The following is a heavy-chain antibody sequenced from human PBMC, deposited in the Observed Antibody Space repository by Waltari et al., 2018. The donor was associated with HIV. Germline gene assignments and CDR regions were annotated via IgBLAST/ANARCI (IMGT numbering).Heavy chain of an antibody. CDR1: GYAFTTCG. CDR3: ARVRTTMIVVVKSLDAFDI. J-gene: IGHJ3*02. V-gene: IGHV1-18*01. Sequence: QVQLVQSGAEPNKPGASPEVSCKASGYAFTTCGIRCVGPAPVTGREGMGWSSAYNGNTNYAQKLQGRVTMTTDTSTSTAYMELRSLRSDDTAVYYCARVRTTMIVVVKSLDAFDIWGQGTMVTVSS. CDR2: SSAYNGNT. D-gene: IGHD3-22*01.